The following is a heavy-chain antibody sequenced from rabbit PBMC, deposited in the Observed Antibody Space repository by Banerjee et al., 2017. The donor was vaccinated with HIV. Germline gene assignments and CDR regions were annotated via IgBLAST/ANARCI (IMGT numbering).Heavy chain of an antibody. J-gene: IGHJ4*01. CDR3: ARYNYGSEFKL. CDR1: GFSFSSSYY. Sequence: QSLEESGGDLVKPGASLTLTCTASGFSFSSSYYMCWVRQAPGKGLEWIACIYAGSSGGTYYASWAKGRFTISKTSSTTVTLQMTSLTAADTATYFCARYNYGSEFKLWGPGTLVTVS. CDR2: IYAGSSGGT. V-gene: IGHV1S40*01. D-gene: IGHD6-1*01.